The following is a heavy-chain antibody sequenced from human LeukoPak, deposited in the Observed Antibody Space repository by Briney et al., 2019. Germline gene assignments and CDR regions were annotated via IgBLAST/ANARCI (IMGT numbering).Heavy chain of an antibody. CDR3: ARDGKSGQDFQH. CDR2: IIPILGIA. D-gene: IGHD3-10*01. J-gene: IGHJ1*01. V-gene: IGHV1-69*04. CDR1: GGTFSSYA. Sequence: SVKVSCKASGGTFSSYAISWVRQAPGQGLEWMGRIIPILGIANYAQKFQGRVTITADKSTSTAYMELSSLRSEDTAVYYCARDGKSGQDFQHWGQGTLVTVSS.